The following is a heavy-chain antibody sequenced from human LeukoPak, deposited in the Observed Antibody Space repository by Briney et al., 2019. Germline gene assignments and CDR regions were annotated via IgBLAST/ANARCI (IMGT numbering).Heavy chain of an antibody. CDR3: ATFDSSGYGVYYFDY. D-gene: IGHD3-22*01. CDR2: FDPEDGET. V-gene: IGHV1-24*01. CDR1: GYTLTELS. Sequence: ASVKVSCKVSGYTLTELSMYWVRQAPGKGLEWMGGFDPEDGETIYAQKFQGRVTMTEDTSTDTAYMELSSLRSEDTAVYYCATFDSSGYGVYYFDYWGQGTLVTVSS. J-gene: IGHJ4*02.